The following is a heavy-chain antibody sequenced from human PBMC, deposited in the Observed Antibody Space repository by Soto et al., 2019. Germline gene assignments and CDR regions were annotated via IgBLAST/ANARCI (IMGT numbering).Heavy chain of an antibody. J-gene: IGHJ4*02. CDR1: GYTFTDYY. CDR2: INPNGGYT. V-gene: IGHV1-46*01. Sequence: QVQLVQSGAEVKKPGASVKVSCKASGYTFTDYYMHWVRQAPGQGLEWVGIINPNGGYTKYAQKLQGSGAMTRDTSTSNVYKELSSLRSADTAAYYCARRVRLEFRPGYYFDHWGQGTLVTVSS. D-gene: IGHD1-1*01. CDR3: ARRVRLEFRPGYYFDH.